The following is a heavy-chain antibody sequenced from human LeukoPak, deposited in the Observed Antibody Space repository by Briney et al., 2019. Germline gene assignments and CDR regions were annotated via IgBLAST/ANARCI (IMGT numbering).Heavy chain of an antibody. D-gene: IGHD3-9*01. CDR3: ARTEILTGSVFDH. CDR1: GGTLSSYA. V-gene: IGHV1-69*13. CDR2: IIPIFGTA. J-gene: IGHJ4*02. Sequence: ASVKVSRKASGGTLSSYAISWVRQAPGQGLEWMGGIIPIFGTANYAQKFQGRVTITADESTSTAYMELSSPRSEDTAVYYCARTEILTGSVFDHWGQGTLVTVSS.